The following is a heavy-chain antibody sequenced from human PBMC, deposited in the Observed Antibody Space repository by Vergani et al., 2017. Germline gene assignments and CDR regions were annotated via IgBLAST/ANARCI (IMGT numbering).Heavy chain of an antibody. CDR3: ARDLGYYGSGSVDY. Sequence: QVQLLQSGAEVKKPGASVEVSCKASGYTFTGYYMHWVRQAPGQGLEWMGWINPNSGGTNYAQKFQGRVTMTRDTSISTAYMELSRLRSDDTAVYYCARDLGYYGSGSVDYWGQGTLVTVSS. CDR1: GYTFTGYY. V-gene: IGHV1-2*02. CDR2: INPNSGGT. J-gene: IGHJ4*02. D-gene: IGHD3-10*01.